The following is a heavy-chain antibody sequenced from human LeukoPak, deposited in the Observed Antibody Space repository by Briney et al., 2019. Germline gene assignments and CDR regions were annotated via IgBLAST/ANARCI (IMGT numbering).Heavy chain of an antibody. CDR3: ARDPNWGSGRAFDI. J-gene: IGHJ3*02. CDR2: IIPIFGTA. D-gene: IGHD7-27*01. CDR1: GGTFSSYA. Sequence: KISCKASGGTFSSYAISCVRQAPGQGLEWMGGIIPIFGTANYAQKFQGRVTITADESTSTAYMELSSLRSEDTAVYYCARDPNWGSGRAFDIWGQGTMVTVSS. V-gene: IGHV1-69*01.